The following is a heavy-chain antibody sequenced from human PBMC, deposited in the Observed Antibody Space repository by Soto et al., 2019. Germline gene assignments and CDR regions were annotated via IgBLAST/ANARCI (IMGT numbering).Heavy chain of an antibody. CDR1: GGTFSSYT. CDR2: IIPILGIA. Sequence: QVQLVQSGAEVKKPGSSVKVSCKASGGTFSSYTISWVRQAPGQGLEWMGRIIPILGIANYAQKFQGRVTMTADKSTSTXXMXQXXLRSEDTAVYYCARTRYCSGGSCYSRVYYCYGMDVWGRGTTVTVSS. V-gene: IGHV1-69*02. J-gene: IGHJ6*02. D-gene: IGHD2-15*01. CDR3: ARTRYCSGGSCYSRVYYCYGMDV.